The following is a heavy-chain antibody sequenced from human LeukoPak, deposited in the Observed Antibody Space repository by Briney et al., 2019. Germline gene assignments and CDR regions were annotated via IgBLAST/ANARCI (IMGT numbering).Heavy chain of an antibody. CDR2: ISGSGGGT. J-gene: IGHJ4*02. V-gene: IGHV3-23*01. CDR3: AKDGGTYYYDSSGYYLYYFDY. CDR1: GFTFSSYA. D-gene: IGHD3-22*01. Sequence: PGGSLRLSCAASGFTFSSYAMSWVRQAPGKGLEWVSAISGSGGGTYYADSVKGRFTISRDNSKNTLYLQMNSLRAEDTAVYYCAKDGGTYYYDSSGYYLYYFDYWGQGTLVTVSS.